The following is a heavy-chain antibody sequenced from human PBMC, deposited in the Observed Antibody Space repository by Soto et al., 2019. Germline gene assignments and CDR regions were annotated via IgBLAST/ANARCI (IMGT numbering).Heavy chain of an antibody. CDR3: ARGPPFDY. CDR2: IYHSGST. J-gene: IGHJ4*02. CDR1: GVSISSGGYS. V-gene: IGHV4-30-2*01. Sequence: SETLSLTCAVSGVSISSGGYSWSWIRQPPGKGLEWIGYIYHSGSTYYNPSLKSRVTISVDRSKNQFSLKLSSVTAADTAVYYCARGPPFDYWGQGTLVTVSS.